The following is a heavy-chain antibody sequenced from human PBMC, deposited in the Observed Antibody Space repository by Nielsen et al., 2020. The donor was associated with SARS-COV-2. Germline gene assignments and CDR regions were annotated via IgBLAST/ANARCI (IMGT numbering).Heavy chain of an antibody. CDR3: ARTVTMVRDNWFDP. Sequence: SQTLSLTCAVYGGSFSGYYWSWIRQPPGKGLEWIGEINHSGSPNYNPSLKSRVTISVDTSKNQFSLKLSSVTAADTAVYYCARTVTMVRDNWFDPWGQGTLVTVSS. CDR1: GGSFSGYY. J-gene: IGHJ5*02. CDR2: INHSGSP. V-gene: IGHV4-34*01. D-gene: IGHD3-10*01.